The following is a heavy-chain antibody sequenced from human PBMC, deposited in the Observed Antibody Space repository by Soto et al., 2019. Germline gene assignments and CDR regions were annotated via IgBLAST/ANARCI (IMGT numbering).Heavy chain of an antibody. Sequence: QVQLVESGGGVVQPGRSLRLSCAASGFSFSTYAMHWVRQAPGKGLEWVAVILYDGSNKYYADSVKGRFTISRDNSKNKLYLQMNSLRAEDTAVYYCAKDFYDSSGPTGYFDYWGQGALVTVS. CDR2: ILYDGSNK. CDR3: AKDFYDSSGPTGYFDY. CDR1: GFSFSTYA. J-gene: IGHJ4*02. D-gene: IGHD3-22*01. V-gene: IGHV3-30*18.